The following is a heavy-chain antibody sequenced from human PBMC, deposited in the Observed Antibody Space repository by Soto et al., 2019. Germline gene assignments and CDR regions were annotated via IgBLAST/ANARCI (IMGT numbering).Heavy chain of an antibody. CDR1: GFTFSRYG. D-gene: IGHD2-15*01. J-gene: IGHJ4*02. CDR3: APDFCGYFSGGSCFPFYY. CDR2: IAYDGRNK. Sequence: QVQLVESGGGGVQPGRSLRLSCAASGFTFSRYGTHWVRQAPGKGLEWVAVIAYDGRNKYYADSVKGRFTIARENSKNTLYLEMSSLRAEDPAVYYCAPDFCGYFSGGSCFPFYYWRQGTLLTVSS. V-gene: IGHV3-30*03.